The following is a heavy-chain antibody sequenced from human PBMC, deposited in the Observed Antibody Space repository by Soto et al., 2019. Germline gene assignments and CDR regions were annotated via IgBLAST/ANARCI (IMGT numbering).Heavy chain of an antibody. CDR3: ARAAFDQYFDF. D-gene: IGHD3-9*01. CDR2: ISPDGDMT. V-gene: IGHV1-46*01. J-gene: IGHJ4*02. Sequence: ASVKVSCKASGFTFSNYYMHWVRQAPEQGPQWMGIISPDGDMTTYAQRFQGRVTMTRDTSTSTVYMELSSLTSEDTAVYYCARAAFDQYFDFWGQGTQVTVSS. CDR1: GFTFSNYY.